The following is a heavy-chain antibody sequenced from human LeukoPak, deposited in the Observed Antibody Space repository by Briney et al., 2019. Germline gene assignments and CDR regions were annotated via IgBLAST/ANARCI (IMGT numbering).Heavy chain of an antibody. CDR1: GGSTSSYY. CDR3: ARGGEQWLVSDY. CDR2: IYYSGST. D-gene: IGHD6-19*01. J-gene: IGHJ4*02. V-gene: IGHV4-59*01. Sequence: PSETLSLTCTVSGGSTSSYYWSWIRQPPGKGLEWIGYIYYSGSTNYNPSLKSRVTISVDTSKNQFSLKLSSVTAADTAVYYCARGGEQWLVSDYWGQGTLVTVSS.